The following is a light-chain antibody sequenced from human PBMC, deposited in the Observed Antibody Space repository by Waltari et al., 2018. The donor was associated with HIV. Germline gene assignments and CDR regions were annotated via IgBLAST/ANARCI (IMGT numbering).Light chain of an antibody. V-gene: IGLV3-19*01. CDR2: GAG. CDR3: NSRDYSGRRYV. J-gene: IGLJ1*01. Sequence: SSELTQDPAVSVALGQTIRIKCKGDNLRNYFASWYQRRPGQAPLLVIYGAGNRPSGIPDRFSGSSSGNTASLTITGAQAEDEADYFCNSRDYSGRRYVFGPGTRVSVL. CDR1: NLRNYF.